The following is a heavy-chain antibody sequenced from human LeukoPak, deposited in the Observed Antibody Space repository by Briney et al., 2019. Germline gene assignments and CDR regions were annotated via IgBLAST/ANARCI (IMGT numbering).Heavy chain of an antibody. CDR3: ALFVYVSGSEYNDY. Sequence: ASVKVSCKASGGTFSSYAISWVRQAPRQGLEWMGRIIPIFGTANYAQTFQGRVTITTDESTSTAYMELSSLRSEDTVVYYCALFVYVSGSEYNDYWGQGTLVTVSS. D-gene: IGHD3-10*01. CDR1: GGTFSSYA. V-gene: IGHV1-69*05. CDR2: IIPIFGTA. J-gene: IGHJ4*02.